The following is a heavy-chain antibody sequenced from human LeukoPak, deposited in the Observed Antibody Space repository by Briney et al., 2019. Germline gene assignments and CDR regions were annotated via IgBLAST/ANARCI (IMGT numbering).Heavy chain of an antibody. V-gene: IGHV1-2*02. Sequence: ASVKVSCKASGYTFTGYYMHWVRQAPGQGLEWMGWINPNSGGTNYAQKFQGRVTMTRDTSISTAYMELSRLRSDDTAVYYCARDHYGSGSSYYYYYMDVWGKGTTVTISS. CDR2: INPNSGGT. D-gene: IGHD3-10*01. J-gene: IGHJ6*03. CDR3: ARDHYGSGSSYYYYYMDV. CDR1: GYTFTGYY.